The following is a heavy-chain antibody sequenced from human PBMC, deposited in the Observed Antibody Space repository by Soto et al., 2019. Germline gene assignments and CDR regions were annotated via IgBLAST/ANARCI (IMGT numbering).Heavy chain of an antibody. D-gene: IGHD3-10*02. CDR3: VFFQAEDGIRDVRSVSAFLLNRSSDL. CDR2: ICNSGTT. Sequence: PGEGLAWIGCICNSGTTNYKPSLKSRVAISIDTQKNQVSLQLSSVTVADTAFYYCVFFQAEDGIRDVRSVSAFLLNRSSDL. J-gene: IGHJ2*01. V-gene: IGHV4-59*03.